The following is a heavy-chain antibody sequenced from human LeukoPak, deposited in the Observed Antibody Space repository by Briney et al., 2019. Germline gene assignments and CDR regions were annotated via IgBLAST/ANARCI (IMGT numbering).Heavy chain of an antibody. V-gene: IGHV4-31*03. CDR3: ARGPHCSSTSCYAGDSDY. D-gene: IGHD2-2*01. J-gene: IGHJ4*02. Sequence: PSETLSLTCTVSDGSINSGGYYWGWIRQHPGKGLEWIGNIYYSGSTYYSPSLKSRVTISIDTSKNQFSLKLSSVTAADTAVYYCARGPHCSSTSCYAGDSDYWGQGTLVTVSS. CDR1: DGSINSGGYY. CDR2: IYYSGST.